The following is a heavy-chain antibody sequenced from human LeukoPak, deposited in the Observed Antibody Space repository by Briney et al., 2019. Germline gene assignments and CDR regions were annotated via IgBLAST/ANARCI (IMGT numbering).Heavy chain of an antibody. CDR1: GFTFSNAW. D-gene: IGHD3-10*01. Sequence: PGGSLRLSCAASGFTFSNAWMSWVRQAPGKGLEWVGRIKSKTDGGTTDYTAPVKGRFTISRDDSKNTLYLQMSSLKTEDTAVYYCTTGPFDYYGSASYLANGMDVWGQGTTATVSS. CDR2: IKSKTDGGTT. J-gene: IGHJ6*02. CDR3: TTGPFDYYGSASYLANGMDV. V-gene: IGHV3-15*01.